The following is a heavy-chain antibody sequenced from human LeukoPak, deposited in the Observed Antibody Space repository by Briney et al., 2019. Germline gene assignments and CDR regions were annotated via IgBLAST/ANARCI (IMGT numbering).Heavy chain of an antibody. CDR1: GFTFSSYG. Sequence: GGSLRLSCAASGFTFSSYGMHWVRQAPGKGLEWVAVIWYDGSNKYYADSVKGRFTISSDNSKNTLYLQMNSLRAEDTAVYYCARDIGTYSSSSGFDYWGQGTLVTVSS. CDR2: IWYDGSNK. CDR3: ARDIGTYSSSSGFDY. J-gene: IGHJ4*02. V-gene: IGHV3-33*01. D-gene: IGHD6-6*01.